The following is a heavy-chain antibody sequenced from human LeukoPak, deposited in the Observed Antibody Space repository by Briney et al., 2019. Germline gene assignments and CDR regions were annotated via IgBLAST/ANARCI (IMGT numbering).Heavy chain of an antibody. CDR2: ISSSGSTI. Sequence: GGSLRLSCAASGFTFSSYEMNWVRQAPGKGLEWVSYISSSGSTIYYADSVKGRFTISRDNAKNSLYLQMNSLRAEDTAVYYCARDSYGSSDDYWGQGTLVTVSS. V-gene: IGHV3-48*03. CDR3: ARDSYGSSDDY. D-gene: IGHD1-26*01. CDR1: GFTFSSYE. J-gene: IGHJ4*02.